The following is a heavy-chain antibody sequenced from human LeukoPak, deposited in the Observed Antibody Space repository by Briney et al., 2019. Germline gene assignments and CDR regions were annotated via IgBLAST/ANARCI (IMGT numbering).Heavy chain of an antibody. CDR2: ISYDGSDK. D-gene: IGHD6-13*01. Sequence: PGGSLRLSCAASGFTFISYAMHWVRQAPGKGLEWVAVISYDGSDKYYADSVKGRFTISRDNSKNTLYLQMNSLTAADTAVYYCARGAKKVGLAAAGRYFAYWGQGTLVTVSS. J-gene: IGHJ4*02. CDR3: ARGAKKVGLAAAGRYFAY. CDR1: GFTFISYA. V-gene: IGHV3-30*04.